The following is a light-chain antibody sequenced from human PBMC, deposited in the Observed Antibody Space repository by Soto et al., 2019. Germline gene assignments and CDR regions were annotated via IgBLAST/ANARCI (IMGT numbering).Light chain of an antibody. J-gene: IGKJ4*01. CDR1: QTLSGNF. CDR3: QQGLT. V-gene: IGKV3-20*01. Sequence: EIVLTQSPDTLSLSPGERATLSRRASQTLSGNFLAWYQVRPGQAPRLLIYAVSSRATGIPDRFSGSGSGTDFTLTISRLDPEDFAVYYCQQGLTFGGGTQVEIK. CDR2: AVS.